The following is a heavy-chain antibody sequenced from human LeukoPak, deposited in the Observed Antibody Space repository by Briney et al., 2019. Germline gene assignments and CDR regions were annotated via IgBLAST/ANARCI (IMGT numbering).Heavy chain of an antibody. CDR3: ARDYYDSSGYYGLNY. V-gene: IGHV3-66*01. J-gene: IGHJ4*02. D-gene: IGHD3-22*01. Sequence: GGSLRLSCAASGFTVSSNYMSWVRQAPGKGLEWVSVIYSGGSTYYADSVKGRFTISRDNSKNTLYLQMNSLRAEDTAVYYCARDYYDSSGYYGLNYWGQGTLVTASS. CDR2: IYSGGST. CDR1: GFTVSSNY.